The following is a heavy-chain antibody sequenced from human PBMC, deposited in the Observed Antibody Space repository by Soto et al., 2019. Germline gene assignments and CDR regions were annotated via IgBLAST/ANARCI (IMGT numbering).Heavy chain of an antibody. J-gene: IGHJ6*02. V-gene: IGHV3-9*01. CDR3: AKDILFGVTSYYYGMDV. D-gene: IGHD4-17*01. Sequence: DVQLVESGGGLVQPGRSLRLSCGASGFTFDDYAMHWVRQAPGKGLEWVSGISWNSARIDYADSVKGRFTISRDNAKNSLYLQMNSLRAEDTALYYCAKDILFGVTSYYYGMDVWGQGTTVTVSS. CDR1: GFTFDDYA. CDR2: ISWNSARI.